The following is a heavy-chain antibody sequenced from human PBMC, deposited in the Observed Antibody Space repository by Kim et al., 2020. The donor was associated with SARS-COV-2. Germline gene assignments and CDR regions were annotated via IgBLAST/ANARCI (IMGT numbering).Heavy chain of an antibody. CDR1: GFTLNTYW. V-gene: IGHV3-74*01. CDR3: ARGMFASGFDV. J-gene: IGHJ6*02. Sequence: GGSLRLSCVASGFTLNTYWINWVRQAPGKGLVWVSRINTGGSSTHYADSVKGRFTMSRDNAENTEILQMHSLRAEDTAVYYCARGMFASGFDVWGQGTTVTISS. D-gene: IGHD3-10*02. CDR2: INTGGSST.